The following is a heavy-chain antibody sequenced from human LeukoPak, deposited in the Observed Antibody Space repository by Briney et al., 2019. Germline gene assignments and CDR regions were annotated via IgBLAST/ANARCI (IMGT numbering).Heavy chain of an antibody. Sequence: GRSLRLSCAASGFTFSSYAMHWVRQAPGKGLEWVAVISYDGSNKYYADPVKGRFTISRDNSKNTLYLQMNSLRAEDTAVYYCARDPDTALDYWGQGTLVTVSS. CDR1: GFTFSSYA. J-gene: IGHJ4*02. CDR3: ARDPDTALDY. V-gene: IGHV3-30-3*01. D-gene: IGHD5-18*01. CDR2: ISYDGSNK.